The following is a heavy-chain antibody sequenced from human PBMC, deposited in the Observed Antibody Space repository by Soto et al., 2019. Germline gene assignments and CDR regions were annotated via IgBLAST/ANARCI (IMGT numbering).Heavy chain of an antibody. CDR1: GFTFSSYA. Sequence: GGSLRLSCAASGFTFSSYAMSWVRQAPGKGLEWVSAISGSGGSTYYADSVKGRFTISRDNSKNTLYLQMNSLRAEDTAVYYCAKDHCSGGSCCPLKTYNWFDPWGQGTLVTVSS. CDR3: AKDHCSGGSCCPLKTYNWFDP. D-gene: IGHD2-15*01. CDR2: ISGSGGST. V-gene: IGHV3-23*01. J-gene: IGHJ5*02.